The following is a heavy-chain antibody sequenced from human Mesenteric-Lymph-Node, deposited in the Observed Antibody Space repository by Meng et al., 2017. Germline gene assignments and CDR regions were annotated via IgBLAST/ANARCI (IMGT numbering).Heavy chain of an antibody. V-gene: IGHV4-34*02. J-gene: IGHJ4*02. CDR3: ARGGATPMIIKY. CDR2: VYHNGVT. Sequence: QVQLKQWGAEVLKPSETLSLTCAVYGGSLSEYYWSWIRQPPGKGLEWMGEVYHNGVTKYSPSLRSRVVISIDTSKNQFSLNLRSVSAADTAMYYCARGGATPMIIKYWGPGTLVTVSS. CDR1: GGSLSEYY. D-gene: IGHD3-10*01.